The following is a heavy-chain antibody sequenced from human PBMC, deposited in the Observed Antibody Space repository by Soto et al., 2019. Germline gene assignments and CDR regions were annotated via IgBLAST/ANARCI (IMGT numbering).Heavy chain of an antibody. D-gene: IGHD3-3*02. CDR3: ARGIRFLNYYYYGMDV. CDR2: IWYDGSNK. V-gene: IGHV3-33*01. J-gene: IGHJ6*02. Sequence: GGSLRLSCAASGFTFSSYGMHWVRQAPGKGLEWVAVIWYDGSNKYYADSVKGRFTISRDNSKNTLYLQMNSLRAEDTAVYYCARGIRFLNYYYYGMDVWGQGTTVTVSS. CDR1: GFTFSSYG.